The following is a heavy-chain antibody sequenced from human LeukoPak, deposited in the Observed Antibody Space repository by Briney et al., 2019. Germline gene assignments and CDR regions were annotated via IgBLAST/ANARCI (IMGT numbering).Heavy chain of an antibody. CDR2: FNSDGNST. J-gene: IGHJ3*02. CDR1: VFTFSSYW. Sequence: GGSLRLSCAASVFTFSSYWMRWDPQAPGKGLVWVSRFNSDGNSTSYADSVKCRFTISRDNAKYPLYLQMNSLRAEDTAVYYCAREDSSSWYRAFDMWGQGRMVTVSS. V-gene: IGHV3-74*01. D-gene: IGHD6-13*01. CDR3: AREDSSSWYRAFDM.